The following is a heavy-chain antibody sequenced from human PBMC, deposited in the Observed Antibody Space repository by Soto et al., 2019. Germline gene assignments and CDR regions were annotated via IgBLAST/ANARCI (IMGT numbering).Heavy chain of an antibody. J-gene: IGHJ6*02. CDR3: TDGMAI. Sequence: EVQLVQSGGGLVKPGESLRLSCEASGFSFSHAWMNWVRQAPGKGLEWVGRIRSKTHGGTTGLIAPVEGRFTISRDDSKNTLYLQMDSLKTEDTAVYYCTDGMAIWGQGTTVIVSS. V-gene: IGHV3-15*07. CDR1: GFSFSHAW. CDR2: IRSKTHGGTT.